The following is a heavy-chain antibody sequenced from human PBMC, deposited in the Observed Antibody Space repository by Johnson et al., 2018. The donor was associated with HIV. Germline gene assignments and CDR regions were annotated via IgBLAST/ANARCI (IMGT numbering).Heavy chain of an antibody. J-gene: IGHJ3*02. CDR3: AKDRGAARAFDAFDI. CDR1: GFTFSSYA. D-gene: IGHD6-6*01. V-gene: IGHV3-30*18. CDR2: ISFDGGDK. Sequence: QVQLVESGGGLVQPGGSLRLSCAASGFTFSSYAMSWVRQAPGKGLEWVAVISFDGGDKYYADSVKGRFTISRDNSKNTLYLQMNSLRAEDTAVYYCAKDRGAARAFDAFDIWGQGTMVTVSS.